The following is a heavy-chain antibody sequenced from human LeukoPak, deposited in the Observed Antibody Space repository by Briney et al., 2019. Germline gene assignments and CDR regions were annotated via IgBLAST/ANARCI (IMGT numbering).Heavy chain of an antibody. V-gene: IGHV4-61*02. CDR1: GGSISNGSYY. CDR2: IYTSGST. CDR3: ARGLGGGVVTTYYYYYMDV. D-gene: IGHD3-3*01. J-gene: IGHJ6*03. Sequence: SETLSLTCTVSGGSISNGSYYWRWLRQPAGKGLEWLGRIYTSGSTNYNRSLKSRVTISGATSKNQFSLKLSSVTAADTAVYYCARGLGGGVVTTYYYYYMDVWGKGTTVTVSS.